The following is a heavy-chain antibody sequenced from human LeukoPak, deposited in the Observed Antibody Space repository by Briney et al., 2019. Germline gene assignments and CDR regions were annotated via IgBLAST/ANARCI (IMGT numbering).Heavy chain of an antibody. CDR1: GYTFTGYY. J-gene: IGHJ6*02. D-gene: IGHD3-10*01. CDR3: ARDTAPGGYYYYGMDV. V-gene: IGHV1-2*02. Sequence: ASVKVSCKASGYTFTGYYMHWVRQAPGQGLEWMAWINPNSGGTNYAQKFQGRVTMTRDTSISTAYMELSRLRSDDTAAYYCARDTAPGGYYYYGMDVWGQGTTVTVSS. CDR2: INPNSGGT.